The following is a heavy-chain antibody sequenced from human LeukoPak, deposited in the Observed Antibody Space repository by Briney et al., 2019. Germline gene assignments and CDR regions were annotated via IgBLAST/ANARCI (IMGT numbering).Heavy chain of an antibody. CDR2: IYSSGST. CDR1: GGSIVSGGYY. D-gene: IGHD4-17*01. Sequence: SETLSLTCTVSGGSIVSGGYYRSWIRQSPLKGLEWIAYIYSSGSTYNSPSFRGRFTLSVDTSKNQFSLSLTSVDDADTAVYYCARVTTLTRDDRGISHWYFDLWGRGAQVTVSS. CDR3: ARVTTLTRDDRGISHWYFDL. J-gene: IGHJ2*01. V-gene: IGHV4-31*03.